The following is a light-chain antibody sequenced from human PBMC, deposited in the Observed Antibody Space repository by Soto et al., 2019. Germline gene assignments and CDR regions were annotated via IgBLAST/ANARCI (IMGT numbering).Light chain of an antibody. V-gene: IGKV3-20*01. CDR3: QQCGGSLRT. J-gene: IGKJ1*01. CDR2: DAS. Sequence: EIVLTQSPGTLSLSPGERATLSCRASQSVSSSHLAWYQQKPGQAPRLLIYDASNRATGIPDRFSGSGSGTDFTLTISRLEPEDFAVYYCQQCGGSLRTFGQGTKVEIK. CDR1: QSVSSSH.